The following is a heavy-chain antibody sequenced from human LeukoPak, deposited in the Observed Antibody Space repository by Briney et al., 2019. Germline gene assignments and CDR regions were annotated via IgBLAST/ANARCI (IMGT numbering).Heavy chain of an antibody. CDR3: ARGSYDSSDFEYFHH. D-gene: IGHD3-22*01. CDR1: GYTFTSYY. J-gene: IGHJ1*01. Sequence: ASVKVSCKASGYTFTSYYMHWVRQAPGQGLEWMGWIDPNSGGTNYAQKFQGRVTMTRDTSIGTAYMELNRLRSDDTAVYYCARGSYDSSDFEYFHHWGQGTLVTVSS. V-gene: IGHV1-2*02. CDR2: IDPNSGGT.